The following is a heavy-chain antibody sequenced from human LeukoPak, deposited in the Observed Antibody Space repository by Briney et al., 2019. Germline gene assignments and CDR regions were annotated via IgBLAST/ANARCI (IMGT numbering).Heavy chain of an antibody. CDR2: INHSGST. CDR3: ARASPAAGNAFDI. Sequence: SETLSLTCTVSGGSISSYYWSWIRQPPGKGLEWSGEINHSGSTNYNPSLKSRVTISVDTSKNQFSLKLSSVTAADTAVYYCARASPAAGNAFDIWGQGTMVTVSS. CDR1: GGSISSYY. J-gene: IGHJ3*02. D-gene: IGHD6-13*01. V-gene: IGHV4-34*01.